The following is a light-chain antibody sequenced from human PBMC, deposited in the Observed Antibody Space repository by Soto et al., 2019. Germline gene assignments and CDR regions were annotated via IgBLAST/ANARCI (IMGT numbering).Light chain of an antibody. J-gene: IGKJ2*01. CDR1: QSVFYSSNNKNY. CDR3: QQYYNTPYT. CDR2: WAS. Sequence: DIVMTQSPDSLAVSLGERATFNCKSSQSVFYSSNNKNYLAWYQQKPGQPPKLLIYWASTRASGVPDRFSGSGSGTDFTLTISSLQAEDVAVYSCQQYYNTPYTFGQGTKLEIK. V-gene: IGKV4-1*01.